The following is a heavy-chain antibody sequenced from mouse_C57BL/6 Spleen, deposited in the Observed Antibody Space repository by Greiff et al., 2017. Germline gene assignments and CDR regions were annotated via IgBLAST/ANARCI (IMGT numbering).Heavy chain of an antibody. CDR3: ARGGSKGAMDY. CDR1: GYTFTDYY. D-gene: IGHD1-1*01. V-gene: IGHV1-19*01. Sequence: VQLQQSGPVLVKPGASVKMSCKASGYTFTDYYMNWVKQSHGKSLEWIGVINPYNGGTSYNQKFKGKATLTVDKSSSTAYMELNSLTSEDSAVYYCARGGSKGAMDYWGQGTSVTVSS. J-gene: IGHJ4*01. CDR2: INPYNGGT.